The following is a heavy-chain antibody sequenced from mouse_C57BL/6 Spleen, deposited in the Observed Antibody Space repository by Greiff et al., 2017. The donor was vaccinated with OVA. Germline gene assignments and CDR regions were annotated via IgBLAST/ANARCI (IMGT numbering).Heavy chain of an antibody. V-gene: IGHV5-4*01. CDR1: GFTFSSYA. D-gene: IGHD2-2*01. CDR2: ISDGGSYT. J-gene: IGHJ2*01. Sequence: EVKLMESGGGLVKPGGSLKLSCAASGFTFSSYAMSWVRQTPEKRLEWVATISDGGSYTYYPDNVKGRFTISRDNAKNNLYLQMSHLKSEDTAMYYCARERGVYGYERGFDYWGQGTTLTVSS. CDR3: ARERGVYGYERGFDY.